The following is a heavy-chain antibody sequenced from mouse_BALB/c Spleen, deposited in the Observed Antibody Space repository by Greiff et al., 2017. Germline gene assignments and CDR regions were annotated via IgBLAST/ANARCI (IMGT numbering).Heavy chain of an antibody. CDR1: GFTFSSFG. D-gene: IGHD2-14*01. V-gene: IGHV5-17*02. Sequence: EVQLVESGGGLVQPGGSRKLSCAASGFTFSSFGMHWVRQAPEKGLEWVPYISSGSSTIYYADTVKGRFTISRDNPKNTLFLQMTSLRSEDTAMYYCARDRPWFAYWGQGTLVTVSA. J-gene: IGHJ3*01. CDR3: ARDRPWFAY. CDR2: ISSGSSTI.